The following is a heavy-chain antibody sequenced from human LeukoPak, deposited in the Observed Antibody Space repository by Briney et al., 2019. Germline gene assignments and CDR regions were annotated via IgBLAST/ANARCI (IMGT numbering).Heavy chain of an antibody. V-gene: IGHV4-61*02. J-gene: IGHJ4*02. CDR1: GGSISSGSYY. CDR2: IYSSGST. Sequence: SETLSLTCTVSGGSISSGSYYWSWIRQPAGKGLEWLGRIYSSGSTNYNPSLKSRVTISLDTSKTHFSLKLSSVTAADTAVYDCARGVGLTQGGAFDFWGQGTLVTVSS. D-gene: IGHD3-16*01. CDR3: ARGVGLTQGGAFDF.